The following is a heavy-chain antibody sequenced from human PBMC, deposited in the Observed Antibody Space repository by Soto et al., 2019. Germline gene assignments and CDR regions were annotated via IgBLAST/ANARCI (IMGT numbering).Heavy chain of an antibody. CDR2: IIPILGIA. J-gene: IGHJ4*02. Sequence: RASVKVSCKASGGTFSSYTISWVRQAPGQGLEWMGRIIPILGIANYAQKFQGRVTITADKSTSTAYMELSSLRSEDTAVYYCARTFDRIAVAGHFDYWGQGTQVTVSS. CDR1: GGTFSSYT. V-gene: IGHV1-69*02. CDR3: ARTFDRIAVAGHFDY. D-gene: IGHD6-19*01.